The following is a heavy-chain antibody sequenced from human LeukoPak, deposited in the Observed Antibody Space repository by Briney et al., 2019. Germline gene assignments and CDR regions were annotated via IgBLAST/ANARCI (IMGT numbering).Heavy chain of an antibody. Sequence: GRSLRLSCAASGFTFSSYAMHWVRQAPGKGLEWVAVISYDGSNKYYADSVKGRFTISRDNSKNTLYLQMNSLRAEDTAVYYCARDQVAAGYADWFDPWGQGTLVTVSS. CDR3: ARDQVAAGYADWFDP. CDR1: GFTFSSYA. D-gene: IGHD2-15*01. CDR2: ISYDGSNK. V-gene: IGHV3-30-3*01. J-gene: IGHJ5*02.